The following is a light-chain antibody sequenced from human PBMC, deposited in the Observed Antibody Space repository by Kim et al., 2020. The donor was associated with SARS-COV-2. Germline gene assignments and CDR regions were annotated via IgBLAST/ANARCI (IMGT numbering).Light chain of an antibody. CDR2: KAS. CDR1: QNIHIW. Sequence: SVGDRVTISGRASQNIHIWLAWFQQKPGKAPRVLMYKASTLESGVPSRFSGSGSGTEFTLTINSLQPDDSATYYCQQYDVHPETFGQGTKVDIK. J-gene: IGKJ1*01. CDR3: QQYDVHPET. V-gene: IGKV1-5*03.